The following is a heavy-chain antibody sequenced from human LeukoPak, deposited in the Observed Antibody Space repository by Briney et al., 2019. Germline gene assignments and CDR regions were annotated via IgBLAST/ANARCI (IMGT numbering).Heavy chain of an antibody. J-gene: IGHJ6*03. D-gene: IGHD3-22*01. V-gene: IGHV1-8*01. CDR3: ARGLAPYSYEYSGHDPYYYYNMDV. CDR2: IKPKNGKT. CDR1: GYSFSTST. Sequence: GASVKVSCKASGYSFSTSTISWVRQAAGQGLEWMGRIKPKNGKTSYAQKFQDRVTMTENTSTSTAYMELSSLRSEDTAVYYCARGLAPYSYEYSGHDPYYYYNMDVWGKGTTVIISS.